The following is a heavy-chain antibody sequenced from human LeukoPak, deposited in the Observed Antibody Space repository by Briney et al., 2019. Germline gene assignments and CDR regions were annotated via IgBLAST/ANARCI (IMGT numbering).Heavy chain of an antibody. Sequence: SETLSLTCAVYGGSFSGYYWSWIRQPPGKGLEWIGEINHSGSTNYNPSLKSRVTISVDTSKNQFSLKLSSVTAADTAVYYCAGARRIAARYYYYMDVWGKGTTVTVSS. CDR1: GGSFSGYY. D-gene: IGHD6-6*01. J-gene: IGHJ6*03. V-gene: IGHV4-34*01. CDR2: INHSGST. CDR3: AGARRIAARYYYYMDV.